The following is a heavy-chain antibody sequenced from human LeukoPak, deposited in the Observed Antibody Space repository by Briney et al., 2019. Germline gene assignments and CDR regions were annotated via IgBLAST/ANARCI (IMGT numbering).Heavy chain of an antibody. CDR1: GFTFNNYG. D-gene: IGHD4-17*01. V-gene: IGHV3-30*02. Sequence: PGGSLRLSCAASGFTFNNYGMHWVRQAPGKGLEWVAFIRYDGSNKYYAESVKGRFTISRDDSKNTLYLQTKSLRAEDTAVYYCARPMTTVTPFDYWGQGTLVTVSS. CDR2: IRYDGSNK. CDR3: ARPMTTVTPFDY. J-gene: IGHJ4*02.